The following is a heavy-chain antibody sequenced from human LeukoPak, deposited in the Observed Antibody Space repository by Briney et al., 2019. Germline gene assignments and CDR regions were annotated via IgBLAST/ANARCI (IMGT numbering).Heavy chain of an antibody. V-gene: IGHV3-30*04. Sequence: GGSLRLSCAASGFTFSSYAMHWVRQAPGKGLEWVAVISYDGSNKYYADSVKGRFTISRDNSKNTLYLQMNSLRAEDTAVYYCAKDATYYYDSSGYYENPYFDYWGQGTLVTVSP. CDR3: AKDATYYYDSSGYYENPYFDY. CDR1: GFTFSSYA. CDR2: ISYDGSNK. J-gene: IGHJ4*02. D-gene: IGHD3-22*01.